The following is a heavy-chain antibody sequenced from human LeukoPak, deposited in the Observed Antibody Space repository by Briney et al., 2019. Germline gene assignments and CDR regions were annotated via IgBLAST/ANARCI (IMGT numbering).Heavy chain of an antibody. CDR3: ALRGSSYYQFVY. J-gene: IGHJ4*02. D-gene: IGHD6-13*01. CDR1: GFTFSSYG. CDR2: IWYDGSNK. Sequence: GGSLRLPCAASGFTFSSYGMHWVRQAPGKGLEWVAVIWYDGSNKYYADSVKGRFTISRDNSKNTLYLQMSSLRAEDTAVYYCALRGSSYYQFVYWGQGTLVTVSS. V-gene: IGHV3-33*01.